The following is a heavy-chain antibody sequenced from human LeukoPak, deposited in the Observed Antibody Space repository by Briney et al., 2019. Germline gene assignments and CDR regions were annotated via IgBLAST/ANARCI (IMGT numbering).Heavy chain of an antibody. D-gene: IGHD3-9*01. V-gene: IGHV4-39*07. J-gene: IGHJ6*03. Sequence: PSETLSLACTVSGGSISSSSYDWGWTRQPPGKGLEWIGIIYYSGSTYYNPSLKSRVIISVDTFKNQFSLKLSSVAAADTAVYYCARALRYFDQYYCYYMDVWGKGTTVTVSS. CDR3: ARALRYFDQYYCYYMDV. CDR2: IYYSGST. CDR1: GGSISSSSYD.